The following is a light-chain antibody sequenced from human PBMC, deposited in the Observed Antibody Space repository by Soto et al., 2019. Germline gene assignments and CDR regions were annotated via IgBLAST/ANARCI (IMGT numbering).Light chain of an antibody. J-gene: IGKJ4*01. V-gene: IGKV3D-15*01. CDR2: GAS. CDR1: QSVSSN. Sequence: VMTQSPATLSVSPGESVTLSCRASQSVSSNLAWYQQKPGQAPRLLIYGASTRSTGIPASFSGSGSATEFTLTLSSLHSADFAVHYCQQYNRRPPLSFGGGTKVEL. CDR3: QQYNRRPPLS.